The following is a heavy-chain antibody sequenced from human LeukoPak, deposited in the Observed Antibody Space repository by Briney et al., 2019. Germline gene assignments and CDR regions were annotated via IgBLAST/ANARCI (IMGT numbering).Heavy chain of an antibody. D-gene: IGHD3-10*01. CDR1: GYSISSGYY. CDR2: IYHSGST. Sequence: PSETLSLTCTVSGYSISSGYYWGWIRQPPGKGLEWIGSIYHSGSTYYNPSLKSRVTISVDTSKNQFSLKLSSVTAADTAVYYCARGGGYYYGSGSYHIPIYYYYYMDVWGKGTTVTVSS. CDR3: ARGGGYYYGSGSYHIPIYYYYYMDV. V-gene: IGHV4-38-2*02. J-gene: IGHJ6*03.